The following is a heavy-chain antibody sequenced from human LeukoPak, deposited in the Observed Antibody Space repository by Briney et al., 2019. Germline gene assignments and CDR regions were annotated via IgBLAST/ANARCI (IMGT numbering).Heavy chain of an antibody. J-gene: IGHJ3*02. CDR3: AKIAGHTLDI. V-gene: IGHV4-59*08. Sequence: SETLSLTCTVSGGSISSYYWSWIRQPPGKGLEWIGYIYYSGSTNYNPSLKSRVTISVDTSKNQFSLNLNSVTAADTAVYYCAKIAGHTLDIWGQGSMVTVSS. CDR1: GGSISSYY. CDR2: IYYSGST. D-gene: IGHD2-15*01.